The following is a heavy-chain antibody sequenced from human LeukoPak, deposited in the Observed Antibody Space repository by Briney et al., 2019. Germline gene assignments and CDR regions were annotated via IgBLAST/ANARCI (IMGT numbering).Heavy chain of an antibody. V-gene: IGHV3-48*03. J-gene: IGHJ4*02. CDR3: ARAFDY. CDR1: GCTFSSYE. CDR2: ISSSSNTM. Sequence: QPGGSLRLSCAASGCTFSSYEMNWVRQAPGKGLEWVSYISSSSNTMYYADSVKGRFTISRDNAKNSLYLQMNSLRDEDTAVYYCARAFDYWGQGTLVAVFS.